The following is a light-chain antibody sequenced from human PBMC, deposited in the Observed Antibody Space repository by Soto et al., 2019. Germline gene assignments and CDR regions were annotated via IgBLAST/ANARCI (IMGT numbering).Light chain of an antibody. Sequence: EIVMTQSPGTLSLSPWERATLSCRASQSVSNNYLAWYQQKPGQAPRLLIYGASNRATGIPDRFSGSGSGTDFTLTISRLEPEDFAVYYXXQYGSSGTFGQGTKVDIK. CDR3: XQYGSSGT. CDR1: QSVSNNY. CDR2: GAS. J-gene: IGKJ1*01. V-gene: IGKV3-20*01.